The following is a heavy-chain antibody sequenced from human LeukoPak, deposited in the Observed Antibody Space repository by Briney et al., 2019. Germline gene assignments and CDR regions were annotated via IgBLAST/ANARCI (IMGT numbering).Heavy chain of an antibody. D-gene: IGHD5-12*01. CDR2: FNSDGSST. J-gene: IGHJ4*02. CDR1: GFTFSTYW. V-gene: IGHV3-74*01. Sequence: GGSLRLSSAASGFTFSTYWMHWVRQAPGKGLVWVSRFNSDGSSTYFADSVKGRFTISRDNSKSTLSLQMNRLRIEDTAIYYCARDQLAYSGYDTLFDYWGPGTLVTVSS. CDR3: ARDQLAYSGYDTLFDY.